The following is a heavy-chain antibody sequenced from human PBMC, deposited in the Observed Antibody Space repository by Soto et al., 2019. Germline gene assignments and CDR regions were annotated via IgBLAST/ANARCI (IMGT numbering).Heavy chain of an antibody. Sequence: SETLSLTCTVSGGSISSFYWSWIRQPPGKGLEWIGYIHRTVGASYDPSLKSRLTMSVDTSQNQFSLQLNSVTAADTAVYYCSYGSSFDYWGQGTLVTVSS. CDR2: IHRTVGA. D-gene: IGHD3-10*01. V-gene: IGHV4-59*01. J-gene: IGHJ4*02. CDR3: SYGSSFDY. CDR1: GGSISSFY.